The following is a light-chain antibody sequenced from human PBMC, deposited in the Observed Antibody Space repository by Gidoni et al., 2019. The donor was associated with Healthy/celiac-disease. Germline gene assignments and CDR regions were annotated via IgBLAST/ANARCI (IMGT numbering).Light chain of an antibody. CDR2: GAS. V-gene: IGKV3-20*01. CDR3: QQYGSSQP. J-gene: IGKJ1*01. CDR1: QSVSSSY. Sequence: IVLTQSPGTLSLSPGERATLSCRASQSVSSSYLAWYQQKPGQAPRLLIYGASSRATGLPDRFSGSGSGTDFTLTISRLEPEDFAVYYCQQYGSSQPFGQGTKVEIK.